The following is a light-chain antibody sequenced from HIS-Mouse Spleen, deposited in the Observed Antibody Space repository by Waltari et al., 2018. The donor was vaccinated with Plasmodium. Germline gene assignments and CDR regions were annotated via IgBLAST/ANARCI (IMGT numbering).Light chain of an antibody. CDR3: QQYNNWSFT. CDR2: GAS. V-gene: IGKV3-15*01. Sequence: EIVMTQSPATLSVSPGDRATLSCRASQSVSSNLAWYQQKPGQAPRLLIYGASTRATGIPARFSCSGSWTEFTLTISSLQSEDFAVYYCQQYNNWSFTFGPGTKVDIK. CDR1: QSVSSN. J-gene: IGKJ3*01.